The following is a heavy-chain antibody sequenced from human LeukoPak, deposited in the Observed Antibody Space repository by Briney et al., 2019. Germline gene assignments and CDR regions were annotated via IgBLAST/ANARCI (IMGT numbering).Heavy chain of an antibody. CDR1: GFTFSSYG. D-gene: IGHD6-13*01. Sequence: GGSLRLSCAASGFTFSSYGMNWVRQAPGKGLEWVSYISSSSSTIYYADSVKGRFTISRDNAKNSLYLQMNSLRDGDTAVYYCARDTTPSSSPSGDAFDIWGQGTMVTVSS. CDR2: ISSSSSTI. CDR3: ARDTTPSSSPSGDAFDI. V-gene: IGHV3-48*02. J-gene: IGHJ3*02.